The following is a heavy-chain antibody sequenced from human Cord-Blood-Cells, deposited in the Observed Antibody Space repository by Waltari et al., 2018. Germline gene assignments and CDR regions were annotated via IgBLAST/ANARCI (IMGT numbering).Heavy chain of an antibody. Sequence: QVQLVQSGAEVKKPGSSVKVSCKASGGTFSSYAISWVRQAPGQGLEWMGGIIPIFGTANYAQKFQGRVTITADESTSTAYMGLSSLRSEDTAVYYCARGSVGFEYSSSSFDYWGQGTLVTVSS. CDR1: GGTFSSYA. CDR2: IIPIFGTA. CDR3: ARGSVGFEYSSSSFDY. D-gene: IGHD6-6*01. J-gene: IGHJ4*02. V-gene: IGHV1-69*01.